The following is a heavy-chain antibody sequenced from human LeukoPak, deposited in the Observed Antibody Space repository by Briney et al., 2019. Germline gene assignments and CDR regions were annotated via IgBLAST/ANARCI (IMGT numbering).Heavy chain of an antibody. Sequence: SETLSLTCAVYGGSFSGYYWSWIRQPPGKGLEWIGEINHSGSTNYNPSLKSRDTISVDTSKNQFSLKLSSVTAADTAVYYCARIDYDFWSGYYRGGWFDPWGQGTLVTVSS. V-gene: IGHV4-34*01. D-gene: IGHD3-3*01. J-gene: IGHJ5*02. CDR1: GGSFSGYY. CDR2: INHSGST. CDR3: ARIDYDFWSGYYRGGWFDP.